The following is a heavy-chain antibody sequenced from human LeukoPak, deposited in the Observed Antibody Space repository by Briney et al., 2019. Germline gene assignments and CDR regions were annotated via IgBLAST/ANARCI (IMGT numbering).Heavy chain of an antibody. D-gene: IGHD1-26*01. J-gene: IGHJ5*02. CDR1: GYTFTGYY. CDR2: INPNTGGT. Sequence: ASVKVSCRASGYTFTGYYIFWVRQAPGQGLEWMGWINPNTGGTNYAQKFQGRVTMTRDMATRTDYMEVSSLKSEDTAVYYCAGDNSQGDSAWWFDPWGQGTLVTVSS. V-gene: IGHV1-2*02. CDR3: AGDNSQGDSAWWFDP.